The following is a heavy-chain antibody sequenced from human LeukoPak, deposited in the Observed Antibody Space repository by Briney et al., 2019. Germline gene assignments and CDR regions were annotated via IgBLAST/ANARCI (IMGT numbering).Heavy chain of an antibody. J-gene: IGHJ4*02. V-gene: IGHV3-23*01. D-gene: IGHD6-19*01. CDR1: GFTFNSYA. CDR3: AKTTTGYSSGRYPGWPVDY. CDR2: IFGSGGSA. Sequence: GGSLSLSCAASGFTFNSYAMHWVRQAPGKGLEWVSGIFGSGGSAHYADSVKGRFTISRDNSKNTVYLQMDSLRVEDTAVYYCAKTTTGYSSGRYPGWPVDYWGQGALVTVSS.